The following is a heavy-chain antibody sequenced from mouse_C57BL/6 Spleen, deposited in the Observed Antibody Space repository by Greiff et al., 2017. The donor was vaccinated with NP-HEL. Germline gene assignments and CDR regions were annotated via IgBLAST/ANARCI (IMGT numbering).Heavy chain of an antibody. CDR3: ARGDYGSGYGAY. CDR1: GYTFTSYW. Sequence: QVQLQQPGAELVMPGASVKLSCKASGYTFTSYWMHWVKQRPGQGLEWIGEIDPSDSYTNYNQKFKGKSTLTVDKSSSTAYMQLSSLTSEDSAVYDCARGDYGSGYGAYWGQGTLVTVSA. J-gene: IGHJ3*01. V-gene: IGHV1-69*01. D-gene: IGHD1-1*01. CDR2: IDPSDSYT.